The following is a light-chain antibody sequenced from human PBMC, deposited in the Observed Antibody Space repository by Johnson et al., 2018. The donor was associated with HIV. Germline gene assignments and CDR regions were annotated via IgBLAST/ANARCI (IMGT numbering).Light chain of an antibody. CDR1: SSNIGNNY. J-gene: IGLJ1*01. CDR3: GTWDSSLNAYV. CDR2: DNN. V-gene: IGLV1-51*01. Sequence: VLTQPPSVSAAPGQKVTISCSGSSSNIGNNYVSWYQQLPGTAPKLLIYDNNKRPSGIPDRFSGSKSGTSATLGITGLQTGDEADYYCGTWDSSLNAYVFGAATKVAVL.